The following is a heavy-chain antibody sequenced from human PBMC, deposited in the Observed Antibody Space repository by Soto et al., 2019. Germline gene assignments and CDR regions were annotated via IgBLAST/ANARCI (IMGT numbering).Heavy chain of an antibody. Sequence: SETLSLTYGVAGGTITRGDHFWSLVRQSPGKGLECLGYIYYSGSTYYNASRRGRVMMTIDTSKHQFSLKLSSVTAADTAVFYCGRGQKAIDVWGQGTTVS. CDR3: GRGQKAIDV. CDR2: IYYSGST. J-gene: IGHJ6*02. V-gene: IGHV4-30-4*01. CDR1: GGTITRGDHF.